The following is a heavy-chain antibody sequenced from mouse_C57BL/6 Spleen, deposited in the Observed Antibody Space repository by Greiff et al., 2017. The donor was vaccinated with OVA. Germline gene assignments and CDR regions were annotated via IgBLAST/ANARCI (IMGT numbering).Heavy chain of an antibody. Sequence: EVHLVESGPELVKPGASVKIPCKASGYTFTDYNMDWVKQSHGKSLEWIGDINPNNGGTIYNQKFKGKATLTVDKSSSTAYMELRSLTSEDTAVYYCARNYDYDGYWYFDVWGTGTTVTVSS. CDR3: ARNYDYDGYWYFDV. J-gene: IGHJ1*03. V-gene: IGHV1-18*01. CDR2: INPNNGGT. CDR1: GYTFTDYN. D-gene: IGHD2-4*01.